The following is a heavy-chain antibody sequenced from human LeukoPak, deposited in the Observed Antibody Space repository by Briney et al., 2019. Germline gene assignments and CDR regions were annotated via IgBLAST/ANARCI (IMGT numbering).Heavy chain of an antibody. J-gene: IGHJ3*02. D-gene: IGHD6-19*01. CDR3: ARGDSSGWHAFDI. CDR2: INPNGGGT. V-gene: IGHV1-2*02. Sequence: GASVKVSCKASGYTFTGYYMHWVRQAPGQGLEWMGWINPNGGGTNYAQKFQGRVTMTRDTSISTAYMELSRLRSDDTAVYYCARGDSSGWHAFDIWGQGTMVTVSS. CDR1: GYTFTGYY.